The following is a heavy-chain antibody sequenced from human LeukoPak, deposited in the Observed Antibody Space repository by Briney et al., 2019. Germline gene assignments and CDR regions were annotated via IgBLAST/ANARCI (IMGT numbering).Heavy chain of an antibody. J-gene: IGHJ1*01. CDR3: ARHSDSYFQP. CDR1: GYSFTNYW. Sequence: GESLKISCKGAGYSFTNYWIGCGRQMPGKDLEWRGIIYPGDSDTRYSPSFQGQVTMSADKSISTAYLQWSSLKASDTAMYYCARHSDSYFQPWGQGTLVTVSS. V-gene: IGHV5-51*01. CDR2: IYPGDSDT.